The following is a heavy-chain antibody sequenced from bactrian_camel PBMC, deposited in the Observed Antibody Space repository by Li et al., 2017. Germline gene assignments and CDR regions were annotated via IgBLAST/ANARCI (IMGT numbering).Heavy chain of an antibody. D-gene: IGHD3*01. J-gene: IGHJ4*01. CDR1: GDIDSRAC. CDR2: ITNNGRT. CDR3: AADALLPRCVPSGPYNY. Sequence: HVQLVESGGGSVQAGGSLRLSCAASGDIDSRACMGWWRQAPGEEREGVATITNNGRTRYAESVKGRFTISRDNTKTTVYLQMNSLKPEDTAMYYCAADALLPRCVPSGPYNYWGQGTQVTVS. V-gene: IGHV3S53*01.